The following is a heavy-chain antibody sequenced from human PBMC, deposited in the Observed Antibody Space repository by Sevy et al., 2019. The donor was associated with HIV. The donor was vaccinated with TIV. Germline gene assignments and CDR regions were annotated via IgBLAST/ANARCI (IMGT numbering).Heavy chain of an antibody. Sequence: GGSLRLSCVASKFPFRSNGFHWVRQPPGKGLEWLSYINFDGSDRKYADSVKGRFTVSRDNSKNTLYLQMNSLRAEDTDVYYCAKDLRVVIPAAMQPADLWGQGTLVTVSS. J-gene: IGHJ5*02. CDR1: KFPFRSNG. CDR3: AKDLRVVIPAAMQPADL. V-gene: IGHV3-30*02. CDR2: INFDGSDR. D-gene: IGHD2-2*01.